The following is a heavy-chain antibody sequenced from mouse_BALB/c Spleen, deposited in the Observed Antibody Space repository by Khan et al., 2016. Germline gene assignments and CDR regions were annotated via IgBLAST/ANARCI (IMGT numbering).Heavy chain of an antibody. V-gene: IGHV3-2*02. CDR1: GYSITSDYA. CDR3: ARNGNRYERTWFAY. CDR2: IRYSGST. Sequence: EVQLVESGPGLVKPSQSLSLTCTVTGYSITSDYAWNWIRQFPGNKLEWMGYIRYSGSTSYNPSLKSRISITRDTSKNQFFLQLNSVTTEDTATYYCARNGNRYERTWFAYWGQGTLVTVSA. J-gene: IGHJ3*01. D-gene: IGHD2-14*01.